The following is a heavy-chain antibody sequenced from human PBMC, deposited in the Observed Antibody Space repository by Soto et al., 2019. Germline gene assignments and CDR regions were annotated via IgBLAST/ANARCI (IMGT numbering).Heavy chain of an antibody. CDR3: AREVGATNYFDY. Sequence: QVQRVQSGAEVKKPGSSVKVSCKASGGTFSSYAISWVRQAPGQGLEWMGGIIPIFGTPNYAQKFKGRVTITADKSTSTAYMELSSLRSEDTAVYYCAREVGATNYFDYWGQGTLVTVSS. CDR1: GGTFSSYA. J-gene: IGHJ4*02. CDR2: IIPIFGTP. V-gene: IGHV1-69*06. D-gene: IGHD1-26*01.